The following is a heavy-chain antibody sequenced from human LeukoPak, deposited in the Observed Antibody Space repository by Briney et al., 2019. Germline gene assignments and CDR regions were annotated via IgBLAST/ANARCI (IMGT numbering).Heavy chain of an antibody. CDR3: AREKWELLRAFDI. CDR1: GGSISSYY. D-gene: IGHD1-26*01. V-gene: IGHV4-59*01. CDR2: IYYSGNT. Sequence: PSETLSLTCTVSGGSISSYYWSWIRQPPGKGLEWIGYIYYSGNTKYNPSLKSRVTISVDTSKDQFSLKLSSVTAADTAVYYRAREKWELLRAFDIWGQGTMVTVSS. J-gene: IGHJ3*02.